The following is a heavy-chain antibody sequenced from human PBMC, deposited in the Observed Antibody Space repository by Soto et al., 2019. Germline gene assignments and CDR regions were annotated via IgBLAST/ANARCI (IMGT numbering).Heavy chain of an antibody. CDR2: IIPIFGTA. D-gene: IGHD1-1*01. Sequence: VASVKVSCKASGGTFSSYAISWVRQAPGQGLEWMGGIIPIFGTANYAQKFQGRVTITADESTSTAYMELSSLRSEDTAVYYCASVPFDWNANCFDPWGQGTLVTVSS. J-gene: IGHJ5*02. CDR3: ASVPFDWNANCFDP. CDR1: GGTFSSYA. V-gene: IGHV1-69*13.